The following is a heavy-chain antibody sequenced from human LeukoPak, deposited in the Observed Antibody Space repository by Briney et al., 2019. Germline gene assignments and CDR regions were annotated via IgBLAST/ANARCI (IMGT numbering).Heavy chain of an antibody. CDR1: GYTFSNYG. D-gene: IGHD6-19*01. CDR3: ARDGTHSSGWYSYMDV. J-gene: IGHJ6*03. Sequence: ASVKVSCKASGYTFSNYGISWVRQAPGQGLEWMGWISAYNSKTNYVQKFQGRVTMTTDTSTSTAYMELRSLRSDDTAVYCCARDGTHSSGWYSYMDVWGKGTTVTISS. V-gene: IGHV1-18*01. CDR2: ISAYNSKT.